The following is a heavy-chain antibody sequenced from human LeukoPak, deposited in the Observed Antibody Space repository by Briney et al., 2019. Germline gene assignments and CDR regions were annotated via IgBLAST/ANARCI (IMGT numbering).Heavy chain of an antibody. J-gene: IGHJ4*02. CDR1: GFTFSNYA. CDR3: AKGQTRQGYCSTTSCRDYYFDY. D-gene: IGHD2-2*01. Sequence: GGSLRLSCAASGFTFSNYAMTWVRQAPGKGLEWVSAISASGGSTYYADSVKGRFTISRDNSKDTLYLQMNSLRAEDTALYYCAKGQTRQGYCSTTSCRDYYFDYWAQETLVTVSS. V-gene: IGHV3-23*01. CDR2: ISASGGST.